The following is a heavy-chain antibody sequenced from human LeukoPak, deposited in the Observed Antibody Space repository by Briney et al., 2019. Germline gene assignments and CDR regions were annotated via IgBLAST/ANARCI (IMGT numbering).Heavy chain of an antibody. V-gene: IGHV4-39*01. CDR2: IYYSGST. CDR3: ARSSGYSSSGGLNWFDT. Sequence: SETLSLTCTVSGGSISSSSYYWGWIRQPPGKGLEWIGSIYYSGSTYYNPSLKGRVTISVDTSKNQFSLKLSSVTAADTAVYYCARSSGYSSSGGLNWFDTWGQGTLVTVSS. D-gene: IGHD6-13*01. J-gene: IGHJ5*02. CDR1: GGSISSSSYY.